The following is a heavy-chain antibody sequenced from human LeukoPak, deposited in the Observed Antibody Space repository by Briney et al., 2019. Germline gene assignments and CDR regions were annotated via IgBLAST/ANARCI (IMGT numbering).Heavy chain of an antibody. J-gene: IGHJ6*02. Sequence: SETLSLTCTVSGGTISGHYWSWIRQPPGKRLEWIGYIFYSGTTSYNPSLKSRVTVSVDTSKNQFSLKLSSVTAADTAVYYCARVVYGSPLNYGMDVWGQGTAVTVSS. V-gene: IGHV4-59*11. D-gene: IGHD2-8*01. CDR3: ARVVYGSPLNYGMDV. CDR2: IFYSGTT. CDR1: GGTISGHY.